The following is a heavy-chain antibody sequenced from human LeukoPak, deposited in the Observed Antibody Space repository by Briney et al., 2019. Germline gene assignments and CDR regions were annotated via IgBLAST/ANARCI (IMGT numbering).Heavy chain of an antibody. V-gene: IGHV3-23*01. CDR1: GFTFSSYA. J-gene: IGHJ4*02. Sequence: GRSLRLSCAASGFTFSSYAMSWVRQAPGKGLEWVSAITGSGGSTYYADSVKGRFTISRDNSKNTLYLQMNSLRAEDTAVYYCVRGVNPHYWGQGTLVTVSS. CDR2: ITGSGGST. CDR3: VRGVNPHY. D-gene: IGHD3-10*01.